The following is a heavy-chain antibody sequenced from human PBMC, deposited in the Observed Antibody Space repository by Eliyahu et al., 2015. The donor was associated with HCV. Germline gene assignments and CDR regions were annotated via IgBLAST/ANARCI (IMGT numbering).Heavy chain of an antibody. J-gene: IGHJ6*02. V-gene: IGHV5-51*03. CDR2: IYPGASDT. CDR3: ARAGSGKSAYALDV. CDR1: GYTFTNYW. D-gene: IGHD3-10*01. Sequence: EVQLVQSGAEVRKPRESLKISCQGFGYTFTNYWIVWVRQMPGKGLEWMGTIYPGASDTTYSPSFQGQVTISADKSIGTAYLRWSSLKASDTAIYFCARAGSGKSAYALDVWGRGTTVTVS.